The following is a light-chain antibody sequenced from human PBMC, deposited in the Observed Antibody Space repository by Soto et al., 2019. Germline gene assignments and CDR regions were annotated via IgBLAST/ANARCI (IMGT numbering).Light chain of an antibody. CDR3: QQDDTSPRT. Sequence: EIVLTQSPGTLYLSTGERATLSCRASQSVNSNYLAWYQQKPGQRHRILIYGASSRATGIPDRFSGSGSGTDFTLTISRLEPEDFAVYYFQQDDTSPRTFGQGTKVEIK. J-gene: IGKJ1*01. CDR1: QSVNSNY. CDR2: GAS. V-gene: IGKV3-20*01.